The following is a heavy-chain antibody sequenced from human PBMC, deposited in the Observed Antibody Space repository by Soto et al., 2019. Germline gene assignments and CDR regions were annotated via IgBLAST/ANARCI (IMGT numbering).Heavy chain of an antibody. J-gene: IGHJ6*04. CDR3: GKIKLVDFFFTNVDVYDMEV. CDR2: ISSDSRYI. CDR1: GFTLSNYA. V-gene: IGHV3-21*01. Sequence: GGSLRLSCAASGFTLSNYAVNWVRQAPGKGLEWVSYISSDSRYICHGDSGKGRFTISRDNARNSVYLQMNSLRDEDTAVYYWGKIKLVDFFFTNVDVYDMEVRGKRPPVTAPS. D-gene: IGHD2-15*01.